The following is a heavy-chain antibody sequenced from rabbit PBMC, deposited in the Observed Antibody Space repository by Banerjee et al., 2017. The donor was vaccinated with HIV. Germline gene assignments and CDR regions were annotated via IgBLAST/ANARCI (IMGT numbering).Heavy chain of an antibody. CDR2: IYAGHSGFT. V-gene: IGHV1S45*01. D-gene: IGHD4-1*01. CDR1: GFSFSNKYV. Sequence: QEQLVESGGGLVKPEGSLTLTCTASGFSFSNKYVMCWVRQAPGKGLEWIGCIYAGHSGFTYYASWAKGRFTISKTSSTTVTLQMTSLTAADTASYFCARDLAGVIGWNFNLWGPGTLVTVS. J-gene: IGHJ4*01. CDR3: ARDLAGVIGWNFNL.